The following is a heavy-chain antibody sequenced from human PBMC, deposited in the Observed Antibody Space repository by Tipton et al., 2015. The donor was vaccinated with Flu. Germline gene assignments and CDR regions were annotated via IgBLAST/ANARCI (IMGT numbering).Heavy chain of an antibody. CDR3: VRKGFGDY. D-gene: IGHD3-10*01. V-gene: IGHV3-48*03. Sequence: SLRLSCAASGFSFSSYEMNWVRQTPGRGLEWVSLISPSGTTRYYADSVKGRFTISRDNAKNELYLELNSLRGEDTSVYYCVRKGFGDYWGQGILVTVSS. J-gene: IGHJ4*02. CDR1: GFSFSSYE. CDR2: ISPSGTTR.